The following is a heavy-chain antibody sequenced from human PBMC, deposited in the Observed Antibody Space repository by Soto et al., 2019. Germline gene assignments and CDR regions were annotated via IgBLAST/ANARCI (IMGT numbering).Heavy chain of an antibody. CDR3: AKKGTALYYYDSSGYSDY. J-gene: IGHJ4*02. CDR2: ISGSGGST. Sequence: GGSLRLSCAASGFTFSSYAMSWVRQAPGKGLEWVSAISGSGGSTYYADSVKGRFTISRDNSKNTLYLQMNSLRAEDTAVYYCAKKGTALYYYDSSGYSDYWGQGTLVTVSS. V-gene: IGHV3-23*01. CDR1: GFTFSSYA. D-gene: IGHD3-22*01.